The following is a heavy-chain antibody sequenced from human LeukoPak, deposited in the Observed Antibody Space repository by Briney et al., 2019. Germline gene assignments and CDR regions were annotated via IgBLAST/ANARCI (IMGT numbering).Heavy chain of an antibody. CDR3: ARALGTTVTSAYYYYYYGMDV. Sequence: PGGSLRLSCAASGFTFSSYAMHWVRQAPGKGLERVAVISYDGSNKYYADSVKGRFTISRDNSKNTLYLQMNSLRAEDTDVYYCARALGTTVTSAYYYYYYGMDVWGQGTTVTVSS. CDR1: GFTFSSYA. V-gene: IGHV3-30-3*01. CDR2: ISYDGSNK. J-gene: IGHJ6*02. D-gene: IGHD4-11*01.